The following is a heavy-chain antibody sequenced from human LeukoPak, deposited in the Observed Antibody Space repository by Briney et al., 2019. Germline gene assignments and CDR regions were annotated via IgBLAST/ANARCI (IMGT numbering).Heavy chain of an antibody. V-gene: IGHV3-66*01. CDR3: ARDVDYYDSGRREIQFHY. Sequence: GGPLRLSCGVSGFTVSIYYMSWVRQAPGKGLEGVSIIYSGGTYYFADSLKGRFTISRDNSNNALYLQMSSLRAEDTAVYYCARDVDYYDSGRREIQFHYWGQGTLVTVSS. J-gene: IGHJ4*02. CDR2: IYSGGTY. CDR1: GFTVSIYY. D-gene: IGHD3-10*01.